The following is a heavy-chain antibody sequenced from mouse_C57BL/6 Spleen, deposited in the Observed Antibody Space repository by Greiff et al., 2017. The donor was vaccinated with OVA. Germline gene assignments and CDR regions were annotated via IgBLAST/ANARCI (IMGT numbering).Heavy chain of an antibody. CDR2: IYPGSGST. CDR3: ARCPDGYYLYYYAMDY. CDR1: GYTFTSYW. V-gene: IGHV1-55*01. J-gene: IGHJ4*01. D-gene: IGHD2-3*01. Sequence: QVQLQQPGAELVKPGASVKMSCKASGYTFTSYWITWVKQRPGQGLEWIGDIYPGSGSTNYNEKFKSKATLTVDTSSSTAYMQLSSLTSEDSAVYYCARCPDGYYLYYYAMDYWGQGTSVTVSS.